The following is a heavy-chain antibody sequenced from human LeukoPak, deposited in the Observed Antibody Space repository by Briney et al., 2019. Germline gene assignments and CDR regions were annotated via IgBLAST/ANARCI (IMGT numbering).Heavy chain of an antibody. V-gene: IGHV3-74*01. Sequence: GGSLRLSCAASGFTFSSYWMHWVRQAPGKGLVWVSRINSDGSSTSYADSVKGRFTVSRDNAKNTLYLQMNSLRAEDTAVYYCARVFFNYDMGEYFDYWGQGTLVTVSS. CDR3: ARVFFNYDMGEYFDY. J-gene: IGHJ4*02. CDR1: GFTFSSYW. D-gene: IGHD3-22*01. CDR2: INSDGSST.